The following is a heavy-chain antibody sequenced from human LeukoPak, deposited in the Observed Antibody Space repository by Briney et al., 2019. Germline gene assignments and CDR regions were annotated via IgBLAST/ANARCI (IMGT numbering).Heavy chain of an antibody. CDR2: ISWNSGSI. CDR1: GFTFDDYA. J-gene: IGHJ5*02. D-gene: IGHD4-23*01. CDR3: AKGIGATVVTYTFDP. Sequence: GGSLRLSCAASGFTFDDYAMHWVRQAPGKGLEWVSGISWNSGSIGYADSVKGRFTISRDNAKNSLYLQMNSLRAEDTALYYCAKGIGATVVTYTFDPWGQGTLVTVSS. V-gene: IGHV3-9*01.